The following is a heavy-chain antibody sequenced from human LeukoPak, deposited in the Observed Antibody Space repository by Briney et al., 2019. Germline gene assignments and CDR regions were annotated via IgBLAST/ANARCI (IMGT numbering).Heavy chain of an antibody. V-gene: IGHV4-4*02. D-gene: IGHD3-22*01. CDR3: ARGDYYDRSVYMNV. J-gene: IGHJ6*03. Sequence: PSETLSLTCTVSGGSISSSNWWSWVRQPPGKGLEWIGEIYHSGSTNYNPSLKSRVTISVDKSKNQFSLKLSSVTAADTAVYYCARGDYYDRSVYMNVWGKGTTVTVSS. CDR2: IYHSGST. CDR1: GGSISSSNW.